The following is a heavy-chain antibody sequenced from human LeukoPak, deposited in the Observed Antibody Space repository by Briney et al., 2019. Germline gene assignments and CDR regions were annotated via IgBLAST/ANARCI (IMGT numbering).Heavy chain of an antibody. D-gene: IGHD2-2*01. CDR3: ARSYIVVVPAVYFDY. V-gene: IGHV1-3*01. J-gene: IGHJ4*02. CDR2: INGGDGNT. Sequence: ASVKVSCKTSGYTFSTYAIQCVRQAPGQRLEWMGWINGGDGNTKFSQKFQGRVTITRDTSASSSYMELSSLRSEDTAVYYCARSYIVVVPAVYFDYWGQGTLVTVSS. CDR1: GYTFSTYA.